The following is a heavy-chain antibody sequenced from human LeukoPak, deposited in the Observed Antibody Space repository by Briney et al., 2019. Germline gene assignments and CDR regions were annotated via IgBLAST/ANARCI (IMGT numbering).Heavy chain of an antibody. CDR2: ISYDGSNK. CDR3: ARDRPAYSSSSNWFDP. V-gene: IGHV3-30*04. D-gene: IGHD6-13*01. CDR1: GFTFSSYA. J-gene: IGHJ5*02. Sequence: GGSLRLSCAASGFTFSSYAMHWVRQAPGKGLEWVAVISYDGSNKYYADSVKGRFTISRDNSKNTLYLQMNSLRAEDTAVYYCARDRPAYSSSSNWFDPWGQGTLVTVSS.